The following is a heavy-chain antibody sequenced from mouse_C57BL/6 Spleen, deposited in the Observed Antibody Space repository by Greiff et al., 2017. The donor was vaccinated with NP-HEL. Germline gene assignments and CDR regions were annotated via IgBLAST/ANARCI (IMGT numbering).Heavy chain of an antibody. CDR3: ARGGLSYYYAMDY. J-gene: IGHJ4*01. Sequence: EVQLQESGGGLVKPGGSLKLSCAASGFTFSDYGMHWVRQAPEKGLEWVAYISSGSSTIYYADTVKGRFTISRDNAKNTLFLQMTSLRSEDTAMYYCARGGLSYYYAMDYWGQGTSVTVSS. D-gene: IGHD3-1*01. V-gene: IGHV5-17*01. CDR1: GFTFSDYG. CDR2: ISSGSSTI.